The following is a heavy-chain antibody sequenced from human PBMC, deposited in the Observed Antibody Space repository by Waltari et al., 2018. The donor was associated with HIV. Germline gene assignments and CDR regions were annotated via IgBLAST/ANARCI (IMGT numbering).Heavy chain of an antibody. CDR3: AAVYRAGGYDRDFDY. D-gene: IGHD5-12*01. CDR1: GFTFTSSV. J-gene: IGHJ4*02. CDR2: IVVGSGNT. Sequence: QMQLVQSGPEVKKPGTSVKVSGKASGFTFTSSVVQWVRQARGQRLEWIGWIVVGSGNTNYAQKSQERVTITRDMSTSTAYMELSSLRSEDTAVYYCAAVYRAGGYDRDFDYWGQGTLVTVSS. V-gene: IGHV1-58*01.